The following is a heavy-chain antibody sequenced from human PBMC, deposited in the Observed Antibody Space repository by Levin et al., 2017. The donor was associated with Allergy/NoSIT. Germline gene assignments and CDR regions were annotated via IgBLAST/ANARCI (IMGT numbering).Heavy chain of an antibody. D-gene: IGHD3-10*01. CDR2: IYSGGST. CDR1: GFTVSSNY. J-gene: IGHJ4*02. V-gene: IGHV3-53*01. Sequence: GGSLRLSCAASGFTVSSNYMSWVRQAPGKGLEWVSVIYSGGSTYYADSVKGRFTISRDNSKNTLYLQMNSLRAEDTAVYYCARGGGPLWFGESPWGQGTLVTVSS. CDR3: ARGGGPLWFGESP.